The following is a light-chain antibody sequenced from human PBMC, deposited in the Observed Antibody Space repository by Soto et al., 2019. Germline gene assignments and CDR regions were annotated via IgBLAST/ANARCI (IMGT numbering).Light chain of an antibody. Sequence: EIVLTQFPATLSLSPGERATLSCRASQSVSTYLAWYQQKPGQAPRLLIYGASNRATGISARFSGSGSGTDFTLTIGSLVPEDSAVYYCHQRGTLHESFGQGTKVEIK. J-gene: IGKJ1*01. CDR2: GAS. V-gene: IGKV3-11*01. CDR3: HQRGTLHES. CDR1: QSVSTY.